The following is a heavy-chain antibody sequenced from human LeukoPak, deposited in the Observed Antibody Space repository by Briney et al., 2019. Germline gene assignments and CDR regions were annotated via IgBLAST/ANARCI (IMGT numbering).Heavy chain of an antibody. J-gene: IGHJ4*02. CDR1: GGSISSSGYY. V-gene: IGHV4-39*01. Sequence: SETLSLTCTVSGGSISSSGYYWGWIRQPPGKGLEWIGSIYYSGSTYYNPSLKSRVTISVDTSKNQFSLKLSSATAADTAVYYCARQRTGVIFFDYWGQGVLVTASS. CDR2: IYYSGST. CDR3: ARQRTGVIFFDY. D-gene: IGHD3/OR15-3a*01.